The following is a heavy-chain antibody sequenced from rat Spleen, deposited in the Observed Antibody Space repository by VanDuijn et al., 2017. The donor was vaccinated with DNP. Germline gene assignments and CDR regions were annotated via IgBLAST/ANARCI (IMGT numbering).Heavy chain of an antibody. CDR3: ARYPYYSSFDS. Sequence: EVQLVESGGGLVQPGRSMKLSCAASGFTFTNCYMAWVRQAPTKGLEWVASISIGGSKTYYRDSVKGRFTVSRDNAKNTLYLQMDSLRSEDTAAYYCARYPYYSSFDSWGQGVMVTVSS. CDR2: ISIGGSKT. J-gene: IGHJ2*01. CDR1: GFTFTNCY. D-gene: IGHD1-2*01. V-gene: IGHV5-25*01.